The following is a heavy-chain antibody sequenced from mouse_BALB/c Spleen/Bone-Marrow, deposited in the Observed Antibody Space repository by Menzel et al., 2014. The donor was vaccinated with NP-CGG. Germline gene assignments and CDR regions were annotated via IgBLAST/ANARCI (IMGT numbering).Heavy chain of an antibody. CDR2: ISSGSTSI. V-gene: IGHV5-17*02. CDR3: ARNWYYFDY. CDR1: GFTFSNFG. Sequence: DVKLVESGGGIVQSGGSRKLSCAASGFTFSNFGIHWLRQAPEKGLEWVAYISSGSTSIYYADTVKGRFTVSRDDPKNTLFLQMASLRSEDSAVYYCARNWYYFDYWGQGTTLAVSP. D-gene: IGHD4-1*01. J-gene: IGHJ2*01.